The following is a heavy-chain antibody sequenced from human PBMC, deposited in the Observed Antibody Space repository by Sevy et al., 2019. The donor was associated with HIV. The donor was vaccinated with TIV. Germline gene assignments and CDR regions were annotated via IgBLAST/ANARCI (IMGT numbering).Heavy chain of an antibody. D-gene: IGHD2-2*01. V-gene: IGHV4-61*02. CDR3: ARESGDCSSTSCYEGVFDY. Sequence: SETLSLTCTVSGGSISSGSYYWSWIRQPAGKGLEWIGRIYTSGRTNYNPSLKSPVTISVDTAKNQCSLKLSSVTAADTAVYYCARESGDCSSTSCYEGVFDYWGQGTLVTVSS. CDR1: GGSISSGSYY. J-gene: IGHJ4*02. CDR2: IYTSGRT.